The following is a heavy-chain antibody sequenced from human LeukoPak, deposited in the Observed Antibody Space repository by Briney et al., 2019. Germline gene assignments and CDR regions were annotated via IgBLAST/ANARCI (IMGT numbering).Heavy chain of an antibody. D-gene: IGHD2-15*01. CDR3: AREVGYCSGGSCYDYYYYYMDV. J-gene: IGHJ6*03. CDR2: INWNGGST. Sequence: GGSLRLSCAASGLTVSSNYMSWVRQAPGKGLEWVSGINWNGGSTGYADSVKGRFTISRDNAKNSLYLQVNSLRAEDTALYYCAREVGYCSGGSCYDYYYYYMDVWGKGTTVTVSS. V-gene: IGHV3-20*04. CDR1: GLTVSSNY.